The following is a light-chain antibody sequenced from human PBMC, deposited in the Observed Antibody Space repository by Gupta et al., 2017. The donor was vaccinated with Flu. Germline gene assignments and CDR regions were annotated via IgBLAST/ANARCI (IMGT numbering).Light chain of an antibody. J-gene: IGKJ2*01. V-gene: IGKV3-20*01. CDR1: ETVERNF. Sequence: GTLSVSPGERGTRSCRAGETVERNFLVWYQQRPGQAPRVLIYGTSTRATGMPDRFSGGGSGTDFTLTIDRREPEDCAWYYCHQEKNSPYTFGQGTKLEV. CDR2: GTS. CDR3: HQEKNSPYT.